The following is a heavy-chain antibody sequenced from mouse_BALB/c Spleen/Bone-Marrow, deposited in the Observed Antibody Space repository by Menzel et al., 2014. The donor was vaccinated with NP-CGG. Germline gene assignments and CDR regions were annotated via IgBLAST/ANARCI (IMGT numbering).Heavy chain of an antibody. CDR3: ARDLDY. V-gene: IGHV1S137*01. CDR1: GYTFTDYA. CDR2: ISTYYGDA. Sequence: QVQLQQSGAELVRPGVSVKISCKGSGYTFTDYAVHWVKQSHAKSLEWIGVISTYYGDATYNQKFKGKATMTVDKSSSTAYMELARLTPEDSAIYYCARDLDYWGQGTTLTVSS. J-gene: IGHJ2*01.